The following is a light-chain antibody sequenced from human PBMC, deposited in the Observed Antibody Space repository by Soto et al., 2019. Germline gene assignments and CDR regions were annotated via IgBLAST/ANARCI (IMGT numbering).Light chain of an antibody. CDR3: QQYNNWPLT. Sequence: EIVMTQSPARPSVSPGERSTLSSRAIQSVSSYLAWYQQKPGQATRILIYGAYTRATDIKDRFSGSGSGTEFTLTISSMQSEDFALYYCQQYNNWPLTFGGGKKVDIK. V-gene: IGKV3-15*01. CDR1: QSVSSY. CDR2: GAY. J-gene: IGKJ4*01.